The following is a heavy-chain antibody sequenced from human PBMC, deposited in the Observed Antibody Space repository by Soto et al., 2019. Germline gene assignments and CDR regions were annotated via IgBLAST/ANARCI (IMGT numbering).Heavy chain of an antibody. CDR1: GFPFSHYE. V-gene: IGHV3-48*03. CDR2: ISSSSTTI. Sequence: GGSLRLSCAASGFPFSHYEMNWVRQAPGRGLEWVSYISSSSTTIDYADSVTGRFTVSRDNAKESLYLVMNSLRPDDTGVYYWARDTWFDPWGQGTLVTVSS. CDR3: ARDTWFDP. J-gene: IGHJ5*02.